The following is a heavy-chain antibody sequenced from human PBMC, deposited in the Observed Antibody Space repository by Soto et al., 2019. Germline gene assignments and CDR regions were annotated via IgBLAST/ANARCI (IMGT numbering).Heavy chain of an antibody. Sequence: EVQLVESGGGLVQPGGSLSLSCEASGFMFSAYWMSWVRQDPRKGLEWVATISGGASDKFYVDSVKGRFTISRDDAKNSLDLQMNSLRDEDTAGYYGVSGAWQRFDHWGQGTLVSVSS. J-gene: IGHJ4*02. V-gene: IGHV3-7*01. CDR3: VSGAWQRFDH. D-gene: IGHD1-26*01. CDR2: ISGGASDK. CDR1: GFMFSAYW.